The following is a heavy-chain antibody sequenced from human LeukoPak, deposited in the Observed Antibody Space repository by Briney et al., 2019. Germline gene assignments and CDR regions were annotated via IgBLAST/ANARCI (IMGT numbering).Heavy chain of an antibody. CDR1: GFTLSFYW. CDR3: TRDSYCSGGSCYQYYGMDV. J-gene: IGHJ6*02. D-gene: IGHD2-15*01. Sequence: GGSLRLSCAASGFTLSFYWMHWVRQAPGKGLVWVSRINSDGSGTRYAGSVKGRFTISRDNAKNTLYLQMNSLRAEDTAVYYCTRDSYCSGGSCYQYYGMDVWGQGTTVTASS. CDR2: INSDGSGT. V-gene: IGHV3-74*01.